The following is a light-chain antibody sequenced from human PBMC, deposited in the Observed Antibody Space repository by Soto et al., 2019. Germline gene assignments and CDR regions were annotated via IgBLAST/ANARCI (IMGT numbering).Light chain of an antibody. Sequence: DVVMTQSPLSLPVTLGQPASISCRSSQSPLYRDGNTYLSWFQQRPGQSPRRLIYEVSNRDSGVPDRFSGSGSGTDFTLKISRVEAEDVGVYYCMQGKQWQRMFGQGNKVDIK. CDR2: EVS. CDR3: MQGKQWQRM. CDR1: QSPLYRDGNTY. V-gene: IGKV2-30*01. J-gene: IGKJ1*01.